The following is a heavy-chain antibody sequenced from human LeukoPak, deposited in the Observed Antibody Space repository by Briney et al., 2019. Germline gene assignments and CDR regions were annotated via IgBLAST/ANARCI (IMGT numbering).Heavy chain of an antibody. CDR2: IIPAFGRA. D-gene: IGHD6-19*01. CDR3: ARGRSYTTGWYADY. CDR1: GCTFSNYD. J-gene: IGHJ4*02. V-gene: IGHV1-69*01. Sequence: SVKVSCKASGCTFSNYDIAWVRQAPAQGLERMGGIIPAFGRADYAEKFRDRITVTADETTSTAYMEVRSLTSEDTAVYYCARGRSYTTGWYADYWGQGTQVAVSS.